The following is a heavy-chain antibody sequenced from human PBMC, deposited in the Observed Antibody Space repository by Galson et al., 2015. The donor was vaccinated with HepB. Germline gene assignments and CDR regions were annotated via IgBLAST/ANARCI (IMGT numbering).Heavy chain of an antibody. Sequence: SLRLSCAASGFGLTDYAMNWVRRAPGKGLEWAAYISSDSTTIHYADSVKGRFTISRDNAKNSVFLQMNSLRGEDTAVYYCVRDRGSGCGGNDVPSFDYWGRGSLVTVSP. CDR2: ISSDSTTI. CDR1: GFGLTDYA. J-gene: IGHJ4*02. V-gene: IGHV3-48*01. D-gene: IGHD5-12*01. CDR3: VRDRGSGCGGNDVPSFDY.